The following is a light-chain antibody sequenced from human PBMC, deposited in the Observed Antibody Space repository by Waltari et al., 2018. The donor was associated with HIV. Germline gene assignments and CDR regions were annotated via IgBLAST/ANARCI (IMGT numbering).Light chain of an antibody. CDR3: ATWDSSSLTGV. V-gene: IGLV1-51*01. CDR1: TPNIGPHY. J-gene: IGLJ3*02. CDR2: DNA. Sequence: QSVLTQVPSVSAAPRQKVTISCSGNTPNIGPHYVSWYRQLPGTAPKLLIFDNAQRPSGIPGRFSGSKSGTSAILAITGLQTGDEADYYCATWDSSSLTGVFGGGTRLTVL.